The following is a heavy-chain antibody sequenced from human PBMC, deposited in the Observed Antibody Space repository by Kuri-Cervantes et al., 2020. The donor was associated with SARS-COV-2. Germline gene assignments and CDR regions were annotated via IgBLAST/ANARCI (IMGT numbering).Heavy chain of an antibody. Sequence: SETLSLTCAVYGGSFSGYYWSWIRQPPGKGLEWIGEINHSGSTNYNPSLKSRVTISVDTSKNQFSLKLSSVTAADTAVYYCARTNRGRYYYYYGMDVWGQGTTVTVSS. J-gene: IGHJ6*02. CDR2: INHSGST. D-gene: IGHD3-10*01. V-gene: IGHV4-34*01. CDR3: ARTNRGRYYYYYGMDV. CDR1: GGSFSGYY.